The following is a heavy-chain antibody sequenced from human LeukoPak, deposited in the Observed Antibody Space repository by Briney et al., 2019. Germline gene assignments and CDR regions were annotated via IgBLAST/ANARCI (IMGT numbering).Heavy chain of an antibody. V-gene: IGHV5-51*01. CDR1: GYSFTNYW. CDR3: ASSYYYGSGSYQIDAFDI. J-gene: IGHJ3*02. Sequence: GESLKISCKGSGYSFTNYWIGWVRQMPGKGLEWMGIIYPGDSDTRYSPSFQGQVTISADKSISTAYLQWSSLKASDTAMYYCASSYYYGSGSYQIDAFDIWGQGTMVTVSS. D-gene: IGHD3-10*01. CDR2: IYPGDSDT.